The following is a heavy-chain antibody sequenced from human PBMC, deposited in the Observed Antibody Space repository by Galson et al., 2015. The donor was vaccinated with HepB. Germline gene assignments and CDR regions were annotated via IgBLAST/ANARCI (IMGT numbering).Heavy chain of an antibody. Sequence: PALVKPTQTLTLTCTFSGFSLSTSGVGVGWIRQPPGKALEWLALIYWDDDKRYSPSLKSRLTITKDTSKNQVVLTMTNMDPVDTATYYCARPTTVTTYPPYWYFDLWGRGTLVTVSS. CDR1: GFSLSTSGVG. D-gene: IGHD4-17*01. V-gene: IGHV2-5*02. CDR3: ARPTTVTTYPPYWYFDL. J-gene: IGHJ2*01. CDR2: IYWDDDK.